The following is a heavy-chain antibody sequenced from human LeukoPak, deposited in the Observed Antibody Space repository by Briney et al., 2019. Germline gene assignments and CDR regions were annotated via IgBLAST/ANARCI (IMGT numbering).Heavy chain of an antibody. D-gene: IGHD3-10*01. CDR1: GFTFSSYG. CDR2: IRYDGSNK. J-gene: IGHJ4*02. CDR3: AKVHYYGSGSYFTHFDY. Sequence: PPGGSLRLSCAASGFTFSSYGMHWVRQAPGKGLEWVAFIRYDGSNKYYADSVKGRFTISRDNSKNTLYLQMNSLRAEDTAVYYCAKVHYYGSGSYFTHFDYWGQGTLVTVSS. V-gene: IGHV3-30*02.